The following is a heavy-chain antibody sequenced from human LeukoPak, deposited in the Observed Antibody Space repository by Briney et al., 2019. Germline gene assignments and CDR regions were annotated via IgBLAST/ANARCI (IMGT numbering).Heavy chain of an antibody. J-gene: IGHJ3*01. CDR2: IYYTGDT. D-gene: IGHD3-3*01. Sequence: PSETLSLTCTVSGGSITAYYWGWIRQPPGKGLEWIGYIYYTGDTIGNPSLNSRLTMSLDKSKSQFSLKLNFVTAADTALYYCARVTDYDFWSGRQGGAFDLWGRGTLVTVSS. V-gene: IGHV4-59*01. CDR3: ARVTDYDFWSGRQGGAFDL. CDR1: GGSITAYY.